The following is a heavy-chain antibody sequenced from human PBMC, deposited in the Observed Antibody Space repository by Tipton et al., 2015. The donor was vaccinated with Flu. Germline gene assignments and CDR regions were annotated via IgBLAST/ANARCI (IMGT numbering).Heavy chain of an antibody. CDR1: GYTFTSYD. J-gene: IGHJ5*02. CDR2: MNPNSGNT. CDR3: ARASTRRKGGWFDP. Sequence: QLVQSGPEVKKPGASVKVSCKASGYTFTSYDINWVRQATGQGLEWMGWMNPNSGNTGYAQKFQGRVTMTRNTSISTAYIELSSLRSEDTAVYYCARASTRRKGGWFDPWGQGTLVTVSS. V-gene: IGHV1-8*01. D-gene: IGHD5-24*01.